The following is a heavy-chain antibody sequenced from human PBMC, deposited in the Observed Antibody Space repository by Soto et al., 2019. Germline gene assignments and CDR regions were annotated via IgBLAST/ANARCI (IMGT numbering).Heavy chain of an antibody. V-gene: IGHV1-3*01. CDR2: GNAGNRTT. CDR3: ARVGFDP. Sequence: GASVEGSCKGSGYTFTSYAMHLGRQGPVQRRGWVGWGNAGNRTTKYSQKFQGRVTITRDTSAGTAYIELSSLRSEETAVYYCARVGFDPWGQGTLVTVSS. CDR1: GYTFTSYA. J-gene: IGHJ5*02.